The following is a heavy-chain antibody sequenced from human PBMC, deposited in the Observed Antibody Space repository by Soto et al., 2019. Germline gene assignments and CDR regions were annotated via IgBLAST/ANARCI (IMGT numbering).Heavy chain of an antibody. CDR2: INHRGST. Sequence: SETLSLTCGVYGGSFSGYYWSWIRQPPGKGLEWIGEINHRGSTNYNPSLKSRVTISVDTSKNQFSLKLSSVTAADTAVYYCARGQRFSDWFDPWGQGTLVTVSS. CDR1: GGSFSGYY. J-gene: IGHJ5*02. CDR3: ARGQRFSDWFDP. V-gene: IGHV4-34*01. D-gene: IGHD3-3*01.